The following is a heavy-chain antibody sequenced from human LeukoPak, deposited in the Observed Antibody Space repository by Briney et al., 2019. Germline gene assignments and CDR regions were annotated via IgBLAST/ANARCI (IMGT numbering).Heavy chain of an antibody. D-gene: IGHD1-26*01. J-gene: IGHJ4*03. CDR3: ARDRSGSYYDY. V-gene: IGHV4-61*10. CDR2: IYRSGST. Sequence: PSETLSLTCTVSGGSISSGSYYWSWIRQPAGKRLEWIGHIYRSGSTNYNPSLKSRVTISVDTSKNQFSLKLSSVTAADTAVYYCARDRSGSYYDYWGQGTLVTVSS. CDR1: GGSISSGSYY.